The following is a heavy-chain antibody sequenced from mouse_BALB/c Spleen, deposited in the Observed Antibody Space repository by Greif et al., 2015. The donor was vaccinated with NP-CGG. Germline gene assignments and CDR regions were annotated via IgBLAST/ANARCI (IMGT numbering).Heavy chain of an antibody. CDR2: INPYNDGT. J-gene: IGHJ4*01. D-gene: IGHD1-2*01. CDR3: AREATASYYAMDH. V-gene: IGHV1-14*01. Sequence: VQLQQSGPELVKPGASVKMSCKASGYTFTSYVMHWVKQKPGQGLEWIGYINPYNDGTKYNEKFKGKATLTSDKSSSTAYMELSSLTSEDSAVYYCAREATASYYAMDHWGQGTSVTVSS. CDR1: GYTFTSYV.